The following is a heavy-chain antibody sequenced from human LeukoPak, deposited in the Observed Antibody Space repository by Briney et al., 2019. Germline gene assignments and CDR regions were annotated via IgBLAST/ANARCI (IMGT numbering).Heavy chain of an antibody. V-gene: IGHV3-48*01. CDR3: AEGPYYDILTGYSSDAFHI. J-gene: IGHJ3*02. CDR1: GFTFSSYS. CDR2: ISSSSSTI. D-gene: IGHD3-9*01. Sequence: GGSLRLSCAASGFTFSSYSMDWVPQAPGKGREWVSYISSSSSTIYYADSVKGRFTIYRDNAKNSLYLQMNSLRAEDTAVYYCAEGPYYDILTGYSSDAFHIWGQGTVVTVSS.